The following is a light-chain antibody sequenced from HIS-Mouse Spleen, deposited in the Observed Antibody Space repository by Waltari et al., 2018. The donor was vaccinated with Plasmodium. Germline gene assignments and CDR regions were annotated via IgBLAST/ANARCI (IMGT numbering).Light chain of an antibody. CDR2: EGS. CDR1: SSDVGSYNL. V-gene: IGLV2-23*01. J-gene: IGLJ3*02. CDR3: CSYAGSWV. Sequence: QSALTQPASVSGSPGQSITISCTGTSSDVGSYNLVSLYQQHPGKAPKLMIYEGSKRPAGVANRFSGSKSGNTASLTISGLQAEDEADYYCCSYAGSWVFGGGTKLTV.